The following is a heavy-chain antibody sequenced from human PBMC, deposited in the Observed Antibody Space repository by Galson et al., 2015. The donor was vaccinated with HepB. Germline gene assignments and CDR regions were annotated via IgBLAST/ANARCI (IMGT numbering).Heavy chain of an antibody. V-gene: IGHV3-23*01. Sequence: SLRLSCAASGFTFSSYSMNWVRQAPGKGLEWVSAISGSGGSTYYADSVKGRFTISRDNSKNTLYLQMNSLRAEDTAVYYCAKAPHYEGVDYFDYWGQGTLVTVSS. CDR3: AKAPHYEGVDYFDY. J-gene: IGHJ4*02. D-gene: IGHD4-17*01. CDR1: GFTFSSYS. CDR2: ISGSGGST.